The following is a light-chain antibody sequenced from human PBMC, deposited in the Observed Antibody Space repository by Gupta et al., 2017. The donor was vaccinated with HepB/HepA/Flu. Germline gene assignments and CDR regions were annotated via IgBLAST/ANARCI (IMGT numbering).Light chain of an antibody. Sequence: EMLLTQSQGTLSLSPGDRDTLSCWASQSVRGSYLAWYQQRPGQAPRLLIYFASSRATGIPDRFSGSGSGTDFTLTISRLEPEDFAVYYCQHDGSSPCIFGQGTKVEIK. V-gene: IGKV3-20*01. CDR3: QHDGSSPCI. CDR1: QSVRGSY. CDR2: FAS. J-gene: IGKJ2*02.